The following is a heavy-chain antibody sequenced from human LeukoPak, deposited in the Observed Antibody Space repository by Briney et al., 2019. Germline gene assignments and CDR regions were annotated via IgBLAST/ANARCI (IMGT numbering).Heavy chain of an antibody. CDR3: AKDILVGAPGYYFDY. CDR1: GFTFDDYA. J-gene: IGHJ4*02. Sequence: HPGGSLRLSCAASGFTFDDYAMHWVRQAPGKGLEWVSGISWNSGSIGYADSVKGRFTISRDNAKNSLYLQMNSLRAEDTALYYCAKDILVGAPGYYFDYWGQGTLVTVSS. CDR2: ISWNSGSI. V-gene: IGHV3-9*01. D-gene: IGHD1-26*01.